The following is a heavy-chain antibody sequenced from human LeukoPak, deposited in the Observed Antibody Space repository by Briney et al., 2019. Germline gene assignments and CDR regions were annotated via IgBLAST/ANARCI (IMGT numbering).Heavy chain of an antibody. D-gene: IGHD1-26*01. CDR2: FDPEDGET. CDR1: GYTLTELS. V-gene: IGHV1-24*01. J-gene: IGHJ4*02. Sequence: ASVKVSCKVSGYTLTELSMHWVRQAPGKGLEWMGGFDPEDGETIYAQKFQGRVTMTTDTSTSTAYMELRSLRSDDTAVYYCARDGSRGSYHYWGQGTLVTVSS. CDR3: ARDGSRGSYHY.